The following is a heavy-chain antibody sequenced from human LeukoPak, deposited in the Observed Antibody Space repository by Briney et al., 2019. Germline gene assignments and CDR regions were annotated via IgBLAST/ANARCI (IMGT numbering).Heavy chain of an antibody. V-gene: IGHV1-8*01. CDR1: GYTFTSYD. D-gene: IGHD3-22*01. CDR2: MNPNSGNT. Sequence: ASVKVSCKASGYTFTSYDINLVRQATGQGLEWMGWMNPNSGNTGYAQKFQGRVTMTRNTSISTAYMELSSLRSEDTAVYYCARGHRYDRSVGYWGQGTLVTVS. J-gene: IGHJ4*02. CDR3: ARGHRYDRSVGY.